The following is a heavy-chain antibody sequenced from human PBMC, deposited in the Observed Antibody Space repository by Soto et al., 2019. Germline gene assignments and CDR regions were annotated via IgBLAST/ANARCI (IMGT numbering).Heavy chain of an antibody. J-gene: IGHJ6*02. V-gene: IGHV3-30*14. D-gene: IGHD5-12*01. CDR1: GFTFNNFA. CDR3: ANEVDVAFSSLQYGMDV. Sequence: GVSLRLSCAASGFTFNNFAMHWVRQAPGKGLEWVAFISYDGTYKYYADSVRGRFTVYRGNSKSTLFLQMNSLKFEDTAVYVCANEVDVAFSSLQYGMDVWGQGTTVTVSS. CDR2: ISYDGTYK.